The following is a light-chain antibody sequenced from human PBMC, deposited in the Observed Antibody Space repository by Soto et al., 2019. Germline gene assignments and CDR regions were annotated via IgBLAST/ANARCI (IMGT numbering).Light chain of an antibody. CDR2: GNT. V-gene: IGLV1-40*01. CDR1: SSNIGAGYD. Sequence: QAVVTQPTSVSGAPGQRVTISCTGSSSNIGAGYDVHWYQQLPGRAPKLLIYGNTNRPSGVPDRFSGSKSGTSASLAITGLHAEDEADYYCLSFDSSLSVVFGGGTKLTVL. J-gene: IGLJ2*01. CDR3: LSFDSSLSVV.